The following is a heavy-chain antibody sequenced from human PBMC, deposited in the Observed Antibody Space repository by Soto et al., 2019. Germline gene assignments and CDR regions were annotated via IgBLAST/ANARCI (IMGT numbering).Heavy chain of an antibody. J-gene: IGHJ6*03. CDR2: ISSSSSYI. D-gene: IGHD2-2*01. V-gene: IGHV3-21*01. Sequence: PGGSLRLSCAASGLTFSSYSMNWVRQAPGKGLEWVSSISSSSSYIYYGDSVKGRFTISRDNAKNSRYLQMNSLRAEDTAVYYCARAGEYQLLLEGYYYYYYMDVWGNGTTVTVSS. CDR1: GLTFSSYS. CDR3: ARAGEYQLLLEGYYYYYYMDV.